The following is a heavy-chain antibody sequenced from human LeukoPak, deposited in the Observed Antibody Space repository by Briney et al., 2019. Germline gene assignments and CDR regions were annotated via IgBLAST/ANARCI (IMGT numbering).Heavy chain of an antibody. CDR3: AREFTVTTVVDY. V-gene: IGHV4-30-4*01. Sequence: PSETLFLTCTVSGGSISSGDYYWSWIRQPPGKGLEWIGYIYYSGSTYYNPSLKSRVTISVDTSKNQFSLKLSSVTAADTAVYYCAREFTVTTVVDYWGQGTLVTVSS. CDR1: GGSISSGDYY. D-gene: IGHD4-11*01. J-gene: IGHJ4*02. CDR2: IYYSGST.